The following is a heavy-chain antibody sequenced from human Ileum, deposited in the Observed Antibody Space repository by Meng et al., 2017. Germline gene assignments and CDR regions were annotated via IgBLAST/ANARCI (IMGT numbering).Heavy chain of an antibody. CDR3: ARGVVSGSHYNTY. V-gene: IGHV4-4*02. Sequence: QVQLQESVQGRVKPSWTLSLTCAVSGGSIRSSIWWSWVRQPPEKGLEWIGEIHHSGTTNYSPSLKSRLTISVDKSKNQFSLKLQSVTAADTAVYFCARGVVSGSHYNTYWGQGTLVTVSS. CDR1: GGSIRSSIW. CDR2: IHHSGTT. D-gene: IGHD3-10*01. J-gene: IGHJ4*02.